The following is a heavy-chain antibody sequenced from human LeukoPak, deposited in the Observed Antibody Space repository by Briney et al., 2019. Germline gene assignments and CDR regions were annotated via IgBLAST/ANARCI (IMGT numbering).Heavy chain of an antibody. CDR3: ARAGFCSGSDCYSRFDY. V-gene: IGHV6-1*01. J-gene: IGHJ4*01. D-gene: IGHD2-15*01. Sequence: SQTLSLTCAISGDSVSSKSAAWNWIRQSPSRGLEWLGRTFYRSKWYNSYAVSVKSRITINPDTSKNHFSLQLNSVTPEDTAVYYCARAGFCSGSDCYSRFDYWGQGTLVTVSS. CDR1: GDSVSSKSAA. CDR2: TFYRSKWYN.